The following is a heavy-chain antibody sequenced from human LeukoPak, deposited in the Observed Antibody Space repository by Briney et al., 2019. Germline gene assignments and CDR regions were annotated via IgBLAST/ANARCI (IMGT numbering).Heavy chain of an antibody. Sequence: ASVKVSCKASRYTLTGYYMHWVRQAPGQGLEWIEWINPHSGGTNNAQKFQGRVPMTRDTSISTAYMELSRLRSDDTAVYSCARDIYLALAGRPSGDYWGQGTLVTVSS. J-gene: IGHJ4*02. V-gene: IGHV1-2*02. CDR1: RYTLTGYY. CDR2: INPHSGGT. D-gene: IGHD6-19*01. CDR3: ARDIYLALAGRPSGDY.